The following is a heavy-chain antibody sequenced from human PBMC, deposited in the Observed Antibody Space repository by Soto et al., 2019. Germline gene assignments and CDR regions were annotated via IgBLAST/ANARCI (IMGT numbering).Heavy chain of an antibody. CDR3: ARDQPPSSPQQLDNWYFDL. D-gene: IGHD1-1*01. CDR2: INPSGGST. Sequence: QVQLVQSGAEVKKPGASVKVSYKASGYTFTSYYMHWVRQAPGQGLEWMGIINPSGGSTSYAQKFQGRVTMTRDTSTSTVYMELSSLRSEDTAVYYCARDQPPSSPQQLDNWYFDLWGRGTLVTVSS. CDR1: GYTFTSYY. V-gene: IGHV1-46*01. J-gene: IGHJ2*01.